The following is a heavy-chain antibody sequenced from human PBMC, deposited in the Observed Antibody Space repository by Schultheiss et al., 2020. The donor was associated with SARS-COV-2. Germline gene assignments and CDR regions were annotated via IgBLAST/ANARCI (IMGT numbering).Heavy chain of an antibody. Sequence: ASVKVSCKASGGTFSSYAISWVRQAPGQGLEWMGWISAYNGNTNYAQKLQGRLTMTTDTSTSTAYMELRSLRSDDTAVYYCANLIYSSSWYWADYWGQGTLVTVSS. CDR2: ISAYNGNT. D-gene: IGHD6-13*01. CDR1: GGTFSSYA. J-gene: IGHJ4*02. CDR3: ANLIYSSSWYWADY. V-gene: IGHV1-18*01.